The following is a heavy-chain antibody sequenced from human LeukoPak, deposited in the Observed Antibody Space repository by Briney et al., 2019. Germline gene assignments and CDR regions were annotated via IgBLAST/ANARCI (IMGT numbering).Heavy chain of an antibody. V-gene: IGHV4-31*03. CDR3: ARGLLFSWFDP. CDR1: GGSISSGGYY. Sequence: SETLSLTCTVSGGSISSGGYYWSWIRQHPGKGLEWIGYIYYSGSTYYNPSLKSRVTISVDKSKNQFSLKLSSVTAADTAVYYCARGLLFSWFDPWGQGTLVTVSS. D-gene: IGHD2-21*02. J-gene: IGHJ5*02. CDR2: IYYSGST.